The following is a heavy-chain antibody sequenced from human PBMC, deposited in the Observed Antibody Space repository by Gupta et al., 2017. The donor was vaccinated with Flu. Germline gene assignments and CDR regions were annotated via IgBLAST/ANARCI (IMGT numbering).Heavy chain of an antibody. Sequence: QAPGKGLEWVAVISYDGSNKYYADSVKGRFTISRDNSKNTLYLQMNSLRAEDTAVYYCARAYCSSTSCPLDYWGQGTLVTVSS. D-gene: IGHD2-2*01. CDR3: ARAYCSSTSCPLDY. CDR2: ISYDGSNK. V-gene: IGHV3-30-3*01. J-gene: IGHJ4*02.